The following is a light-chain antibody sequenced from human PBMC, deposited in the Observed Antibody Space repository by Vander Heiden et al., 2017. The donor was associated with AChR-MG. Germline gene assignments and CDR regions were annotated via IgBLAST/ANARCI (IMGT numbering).Light chain of an antibody. CDR2: AAS. CDR1: QSISSY. V-gene: IGKV1-39*01. Sequence: DIQMTQSPSSLSASVGDRVTITCRASQSISSYLNWYQQKPGKAPKLLIYAASSLQSGVPSRFSGSGSGTDFTLTISSLQPEDFATYYCQQSSSTPLTFGQGTRLEIQ. CDR3: QQSSSTPLT. J-gene: IGKJ5*01.